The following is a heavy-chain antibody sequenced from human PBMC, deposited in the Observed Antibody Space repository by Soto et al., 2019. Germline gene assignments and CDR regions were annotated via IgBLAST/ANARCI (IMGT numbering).Heavy chain of an antibody. J-gene: IGHJ4*02. D-gene: IGHD4-17*01. CDR2: ILYDGSNK. V-gene: IGHV3-30*18. Sequence: GGSLRLSCAASGFTFSSYGMHWVRQAPGKGLEWVAVILYDGSNKYYADSGEGRFTISRHNPKTTLYLQMKSLRAEDTAVYYCPQDRATVLDSWGEEMPVTVSS. CDR1: GFTFSSYG. CDR3: PQDRATVLDS.